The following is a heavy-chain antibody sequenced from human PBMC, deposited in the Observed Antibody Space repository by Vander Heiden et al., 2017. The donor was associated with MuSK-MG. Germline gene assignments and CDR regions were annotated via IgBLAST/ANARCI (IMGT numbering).Heavy chain of an antibody. CDR2: IGTAGDT. J-gene: IGHJ5*02. CDR3: ARGIAAATGWFDP. Sequence: EVQLVESGGGLVQPGGSLRLSCAASGFTFSSYDMHWVRQATGKGLEWVSAIGTAGDTYYPGSAKGRFTISRENAKNSLYLQMNSLRAGDTAVYYCARGIAAATGWFDPWGQGTLVTVSS. CDR1: GFTFSSYD. D-gene: IGHD6-13*01. V-gene: IGHV3-13*01.